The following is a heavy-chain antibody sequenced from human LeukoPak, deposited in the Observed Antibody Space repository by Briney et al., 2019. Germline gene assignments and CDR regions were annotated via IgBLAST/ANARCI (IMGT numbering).Heavy chain of an antibody. CDR2: ISPYNGNT. J-gene: IGHJ4*02. Sequence: GASVKVSCKASGYTFITYGISWVRQAPGQGLEWMGWISPYNGNTNYAPKLQGRLTMTTDTSTSTAYMELRSLRSDDTAVYYCAREGYCSGGSCHSGIIDFWGQGTPVTVSS. CDR1: GYTFITYG. D-gene: IGHD2-15*01. CDR3: AREGYCSGGSCHSGIIDF. V-gene: IGHV1-18*01.